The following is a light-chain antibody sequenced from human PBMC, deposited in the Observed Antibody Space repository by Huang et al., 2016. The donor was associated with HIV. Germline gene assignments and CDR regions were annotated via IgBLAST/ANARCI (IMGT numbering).Light chain of an antibody. V-gene: IGKV1-NL1*01. CDR3: QQYYLSPWT. CDR2: GAS. Sequence: DIQMTQSPSSLSASIGYRVTITCRASLALINSLAWYQQQPGKAPKLLLYGASKLEGGVPTRFSGSGSATDYTLTIRGLQPEDFATYYCQQYYLSPWTFGQGTRVEIK. CDR1: LALINS. J-gene: IGKJ1*01.